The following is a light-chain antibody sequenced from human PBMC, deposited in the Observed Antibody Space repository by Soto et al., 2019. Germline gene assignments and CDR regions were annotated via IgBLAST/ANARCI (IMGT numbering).Light chain of an antibody. Sequence: DIQVTQSPSTLSASVGDRVTITCRASQSISSWLAWYQQKPGKAPKLLIYKASTLESGVPSRFSGSGSGTEFTLTISSLQPDDFATYYCQQYHSYSYTFGQGTKLEIK. CDR1: QSISSW. CDR2: KAS. J-gene: IGKJ2*01. CDR3: QQYHSYSYT. V-gene: IGKV1-5*03.